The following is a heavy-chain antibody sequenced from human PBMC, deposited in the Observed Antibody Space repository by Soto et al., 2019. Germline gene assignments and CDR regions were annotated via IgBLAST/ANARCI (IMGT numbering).Heavy chain of an antibody. Sequence: GGSLRLSCAASGFSFSSYAMTWVRQAPGKGLECVSAFSDGGSNTYYTDSVKGRFTISRDDSKNTLFLQMNSLRAEDTAVYYCAILHSSSWYTGYYFDYWGQGTLVTVSS. V-gene: IGHV3-23*01. CDR1: GFSFSSYA. D-gene: IGHD6-13*01. CDR2: FSDGGSNT. CDR3: AILHSSSWYTGYYFDY. J-gene: IGHJ4*02.